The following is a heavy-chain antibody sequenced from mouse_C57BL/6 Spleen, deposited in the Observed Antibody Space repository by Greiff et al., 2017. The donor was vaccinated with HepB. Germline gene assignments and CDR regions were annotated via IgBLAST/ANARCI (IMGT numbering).Heavy chain of an antibody. CDR2: ISSGGSYT. D-gene: IGHD4-1*02. V-gene: IGHV5-6*01. CDR1: GFTFSSYG. CDR3: ASHSTGRYFDY. Sequence: EVQVVESGGDLVKPGGSLKLSCAASGFTFSSYGMSWVRQTPDKRLEWVATISSGGSYTYYPDSVKGRFTISRDNAKNTLYLQMSSLKSEDTAMYYCASHSTGRYFDYWGQGTTLTVSS. J-gene: IGHJ2*01.